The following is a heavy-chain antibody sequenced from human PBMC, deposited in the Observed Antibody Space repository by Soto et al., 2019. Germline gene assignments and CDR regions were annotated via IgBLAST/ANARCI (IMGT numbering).Heavy chain of an antibody. V-gene: IGHV3-30*03. Sequence: PGGSLKLSCAASGFTFSSYGMHWVRQAPGKGLEWVAVISYDGSNKYYADSVKGRFTISRDNAKNSLNLQMNSLRDEDTAVYYRARGLYYYDSSGYWGYWGQGTLVTVSS. CDR3: ARGLYYYDSSGYWGY. CDR2: ISYDGSNK. D-gene: IGHD3-22*01. CDR1: GFTFSSYG. J-gene: IGHJ4*02.